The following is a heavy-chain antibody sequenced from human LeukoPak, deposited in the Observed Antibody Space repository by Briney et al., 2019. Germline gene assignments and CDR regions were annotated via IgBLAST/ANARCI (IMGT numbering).Heavy chain of an antibody. J-gene: IGHJ3*02. CDR2: ISSRSSYI. V-gene: IGHV3-21*01. CDR1: GFTLSSHS. Sequence: PGGCLRLSCAASGFTLSSHSMNWVSQAPGKGMERVSYISSRSSYIYYADSVKGRFTISRDNAKNSLYLKMNSLRAEDTAVYHCARGYSNYGYTFDMWGQGTMVTVSS. D-gene: IGHD4-11*01. CDR3: ARGYSNYGYTFDM.